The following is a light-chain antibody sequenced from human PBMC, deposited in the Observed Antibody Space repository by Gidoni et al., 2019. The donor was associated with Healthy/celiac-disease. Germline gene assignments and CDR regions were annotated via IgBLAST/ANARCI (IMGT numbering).Light chain of an antibody. CDR2: LVS. CDR3: MQALQSPST. V-gene: IGKV2-28*01. CDR1: QSLLHSNGYNY. J-gene: IGKJ5*01. Sequence: MVMTQSPLSLPVTPGEPASISCSSSQSLLHSNGYNYLDWDLQKPGQSPHLLIYLVSNRSSGVPDRFSGSGSGTDFTLKISRVEDVDVGVYYCMQALQSPSTFGQGTRLEIK.